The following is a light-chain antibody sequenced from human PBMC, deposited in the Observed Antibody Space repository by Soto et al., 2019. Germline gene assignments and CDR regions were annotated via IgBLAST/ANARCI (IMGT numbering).Light chain of an antibody. J-gene: IGKJ1*01. CDR3: QQYGSSPWA. Sequence: EIVLTQAPGSLSLSVGDNATLFCRVSEGVASNYLAWYQQKPGRAPRLLIYTASTRATDIPDRFSGSGSGTDFTLTISRLEPEDVAVYYCQQYGSSPWAFGQGTKVDI. V-gene: IGKV3-20*01. CDR1: EGVASNY. CDR2: TAS.